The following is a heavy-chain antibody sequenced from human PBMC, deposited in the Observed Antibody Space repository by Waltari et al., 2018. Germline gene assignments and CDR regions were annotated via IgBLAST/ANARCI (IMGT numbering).Heavy chain of an antibody. V-gene: IGHV4-4*07. J-gene: IGHJ6*03. Sequence: QVQLQESGPGLVKPSETLSLTCTVSGGSISSYYWSWIRQPAGKGLELIGRIYTSGSTNYNPSLKSRVTMSVDTSKNQFSLKLSSVTAADTAVYYCAREGDYYDILTGYYYYMDVWGKGTTVTISS. CDR2: IYTSGST. D-gene: IGHD3-9*01. CDR3: AREGDYYDILTGYYYYMDV. CDR1: GGSISSYY.